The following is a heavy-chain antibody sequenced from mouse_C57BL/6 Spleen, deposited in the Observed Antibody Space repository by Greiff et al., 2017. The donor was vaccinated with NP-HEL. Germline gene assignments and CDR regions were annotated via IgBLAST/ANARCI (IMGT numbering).Heavy chain of an antibody. CDR1: GFTFSDFY. Sequence: EVKLVESGGGLVQSGRSLRLSCATSGFTFSDFYMEWVRQAPGKGLEWIAASRNKANDYTTEYSASVKGRFIVSRDTSQSILYLQMNALRAEDTAIYYCARDGYYFYFAYWGQGTLVTVSA. D-gene: IGHD2-3*01. J-gene: IGHJ3*01. CDR2: SRNKANDYTT. V-gene: IGHV7-1*01. CDR3: ARDGYYFYFAY.